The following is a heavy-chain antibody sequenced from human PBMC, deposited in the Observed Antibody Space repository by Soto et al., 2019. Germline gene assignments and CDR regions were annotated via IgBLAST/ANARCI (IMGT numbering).Heavy chain of an antibody. Sequence: GGSLRLSCAASGFSFPNYAMTWVRQAPGKGLEWVSSISDVGAATYSADSVKGRFTISRGDSRNTLYLQMDNLRAEDTAVYFCVKGSLPVPNVSGIIYGGYWGQGTPVAFSS. J-gene: IGHJ4*02. D-gene: IGHD6-19*01. CDR3: VKGSLPVPNVSGIIYGGY. CDR1: GFSFPNYA. CDR2: ISDVGAAT. V-gene: IGHV3-23*01.